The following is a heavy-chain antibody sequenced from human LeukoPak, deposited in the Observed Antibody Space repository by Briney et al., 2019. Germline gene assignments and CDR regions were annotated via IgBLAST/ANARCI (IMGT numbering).Heavy chain of an antibody. CDR3: ARGYYYGSGTLGPFDP. CDR1: GFTFSSYS. CDR2: ISSSGSSI. J-gene: IGHJ5*02. Sequence: GGSLRLSCAASGFTFSSYSMNWVRQAPGKGLEWVSYISSSGSSIYNADSVKGRFTISRDNAKNSLYLQMNSLRAEDTAVYYCARGYYYGSGTLGPFDPWGQGTLVTVSS. D-gene: IGHD3-10*01. V-gene: IGHV3-48*04.